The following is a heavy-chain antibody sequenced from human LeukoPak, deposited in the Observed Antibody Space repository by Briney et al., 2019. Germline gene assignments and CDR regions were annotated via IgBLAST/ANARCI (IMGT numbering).Heavy chain of an antibody. CDR1: GGSFSGYY. D-gene: IGHD6-13*01. CDR3: ARRGQQLWDY. CDR2: INHSGST. Sequence: SETLSLTCAVYGGSFSGYYWSWIRQPPGKGLEWIGEINHSGSTHYNPSLKSRVTISVDTSKNQFSLKLSSVTAADTAVYYCARRGQQLWDYWGQGTLVTVSS. J-gene: IGHJ4*02. V-gene: IGHV4-34*01.